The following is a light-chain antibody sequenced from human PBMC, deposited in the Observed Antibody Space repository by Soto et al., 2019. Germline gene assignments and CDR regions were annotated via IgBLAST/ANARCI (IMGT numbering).Light chain of an antibody. CDR3: SSYTSRSTLV. V-gene: IGLV2-14*01. Sequence: QSALTQPASVSGSPGQSITISCTGTSSDVGGYDYVSWYQQHPGKAPKLKIYGVSYRPSGVSNRFSGSKSGNTASLTISGLQAEEEADYYCSSYTSRSTLVFGGGTKLTVL. J-gene: IGLJ2*01. CDR1: SSDVGGYDY. CDR2: GVS.